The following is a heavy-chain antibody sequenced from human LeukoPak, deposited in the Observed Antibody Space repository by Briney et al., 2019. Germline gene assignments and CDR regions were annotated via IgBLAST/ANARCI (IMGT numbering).Heavy chain of an antibody. CDR2: INPNSGGT. J-gene: IGHJ4*02. CDR1: GYTSTGYY. CDR3: ARATFGGVIAPFDY. D-gene: IGHD3-16*02. V-gene: IGHV1-2*02. Sequence: ASVEVSCKASGYTSTGYYMHWVRQAPGQGLEWMGWINPNSGGTNYAQKFQGRVTMTRDTSISTAYMELSRLRSDDTAVYYCARATFGGVIAPFDYWGQGTLVTVSS.